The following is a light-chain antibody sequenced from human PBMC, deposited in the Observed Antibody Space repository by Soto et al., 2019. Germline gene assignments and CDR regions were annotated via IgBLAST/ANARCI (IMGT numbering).Light chain of an antibody. V-gene: IGLV2-14*01. CDR3: SSYTSSSSYV. CDR1: SSDVGGYNY. J-gene: IGLJ1*01. Sequence: QSALTQPASVSGSPGQSITISCTGTSSDVGGYNYVSWYQQHPGKAPKLIIYEVSNRPSGVSNRFSGSKSGNTASLTISGLQAEDEADYYCSSYTSSSSYVFGTGTKVT. CDR2: EVS.